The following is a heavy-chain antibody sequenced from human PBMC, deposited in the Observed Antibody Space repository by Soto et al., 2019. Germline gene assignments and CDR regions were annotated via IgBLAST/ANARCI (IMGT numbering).Heavy chain of an antibody. J-gene: IGHJ4*02. CDR2: ISSNGGST. CDR3: VKDRYIDY. CDR1: GFSFSTYA. V-gene: IGHV3-64D*06. Sequence: PGGAVRRSCSVSGFSFSTYAMHWVRQAPGKGLEYVSSISSNGGSTYYADSVKGRFTISRDNSKNTLYLQMSSLRAEDTAVYYCVKDRYIDYWGQGSLVTVSS.